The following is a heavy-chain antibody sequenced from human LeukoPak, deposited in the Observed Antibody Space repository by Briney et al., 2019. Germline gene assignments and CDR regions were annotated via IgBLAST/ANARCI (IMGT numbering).Heavy chain of an antibody. CDR2: IYYSGST. Sequence: SETLCLTCTVSGGSISSYYWSWIRQPPGKGLEWIGYIYYSGSTNYNPSLKSRVTISVDTSKNQFSLKLSSVTAADTAVYYCARAVASGLKFDAFDIWGQGTMVTVSS. CDR1: GGSISSYY. J-gene: IGHJ3*02. D-gene: IGHD3/OR15-3a*01. CDR3: ARAVASGLKFDAFDI. V-gene: IGHV4-59*08.